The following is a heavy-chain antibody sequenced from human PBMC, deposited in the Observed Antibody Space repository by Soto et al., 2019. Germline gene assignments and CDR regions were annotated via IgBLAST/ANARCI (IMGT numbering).Heavy chain of an antibody. CDR2: IYSGGST. V-gene: IGHV3-53*01. J-gene: IGHJ4*02. D-gene: IGHD4-17*01. Sequence: GGSLRLSCAASGFTVSSNYMSWVRQAPGKGLEWVSVIYSGGSTYYADSVKGRFTISRDNSKNTLYLQMNSLRAEDTAVYYCARDPYGDSGYFDYWGQGTLVTVSS. CDR3: ARDPYGDSGYFDY. CDR1: GFTVSSNY.